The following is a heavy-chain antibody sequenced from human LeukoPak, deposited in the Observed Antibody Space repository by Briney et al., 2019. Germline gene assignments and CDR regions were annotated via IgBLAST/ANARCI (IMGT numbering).Heavy chain of an antibody. CDR1: GYTFTSYD. V-gene: IGHV1-8*01. D-gene: IGHD3-10*01. J-gene: IGHJ5*02. CDR2: MNPNSGNT. Sequence: ASVKVSCKASGYTFTSYDINWVRQATGQGLEWMGWMNPNSGNTGYAQKFQGRVTMTRNTSISTAYMELSRLRSDDTAVYYCARGRVRGVIIDYNWFDPWGQGTLVTVSS. CDR3: ARGRVRGVIIDYNWFDP.